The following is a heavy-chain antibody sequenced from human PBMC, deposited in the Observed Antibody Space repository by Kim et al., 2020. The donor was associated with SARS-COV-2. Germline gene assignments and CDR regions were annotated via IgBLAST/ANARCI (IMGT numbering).Heavy chain of an antibody. V-gene: IGHV3-23*01. CDR3: SKERDYLLGRSEYDY. D-gene: IGHD2-15*01. Sequence: GGSLRLSCAASGFAFSRYGMTWVRQAPGKGLEWVSTIRGSGDNTYYADSVKGRFTISRDNSKNTLYLQMNSLRAEDTAVYYCSKERDYLLGRSEYDYWGQGTLVTVSS. CDR1: GFAFSRYG. J-gene: IGHJ4*02. CDR2: IRGSGDNT.